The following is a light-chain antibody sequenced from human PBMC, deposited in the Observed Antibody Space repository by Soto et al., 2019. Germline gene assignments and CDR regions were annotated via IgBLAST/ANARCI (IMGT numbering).Light chain of an antibody. J-gene: IGKJ1*01. CDR3: QHYNSYSEA. CDR2: KAS. CDR1: QVISSW. Sequence: DIQMTQSPSTLSASVGDRVTITCRASQVISSWLAWYQQKPGEAPKLLIYKASTLESGVPARFSGSGDGTEFTLTISSLQPDDFATYYCQHYNSYSEAFRQGTKVDIK. V-gene: IGKV1-5*03.